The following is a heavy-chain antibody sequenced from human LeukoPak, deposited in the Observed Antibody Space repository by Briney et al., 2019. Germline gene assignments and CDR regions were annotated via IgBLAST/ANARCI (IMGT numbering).Heavy chain of an antibody. D-gene: IGHD4-23*01. CDR1: GGSISSNNW. Sequence: SETLSLTCAVSGGSISSNNWWNWVRQPPGKGLEWFGEIYHSGRTNYNPPLKSRVTISVDKSRNQFSLKLSSVTAADTAVYYCARDHLKDYGGNFRAFDIWGQGTMVTVSS. CDR2: IYHSGRT. CDR3: ARDHLKDYGGNFRAFDI. J-gene: IGHJ3*02. V-gene: IGHV4-4*02.